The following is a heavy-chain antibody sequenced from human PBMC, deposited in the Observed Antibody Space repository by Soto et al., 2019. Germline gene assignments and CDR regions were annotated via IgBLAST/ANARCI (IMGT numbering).Heavy chain of an antibody. CDR2: ISWNSGSI. Sequence: VQLVESGGGLVQPGRSLRLSCAASGFTFDDYAMHWVRQAPGKGLEWVSGISWNSGSIGYADSVKGRFTISTHNAKNSLYLQMNSLRAEDTALYYCAKAHGAVTTDNTYYWGQGTLVTVSS. V-gene: IGHV3-9*01. CDR1: GFTFDDYA. D-gene: IGHD4-17*01. J-gene: IGHJ4*02. CDR3: AKAHGAVTTDNTYY.